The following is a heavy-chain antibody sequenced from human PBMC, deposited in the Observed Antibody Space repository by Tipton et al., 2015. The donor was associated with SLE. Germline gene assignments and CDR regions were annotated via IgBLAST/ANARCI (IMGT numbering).Heavy chain of an antibody. J-gene: IGHJ3*02. CDR3: ARDPYLGAFDI. Sequence: TLSLTCDVYGGSFSGYYWSWIRQPPGRGLEWIGYIYYSGSTNYNPSLKSRVTISVDTSKNQFSLKLSSVTAADTAVYYCARDPYLGAFDIWGQGTMVTVSS. V-gene: IGHV4-59*01. D-gene: IGHD3-16*01. CDR1: GGSFSGYY. CDR2: IYYSGST.